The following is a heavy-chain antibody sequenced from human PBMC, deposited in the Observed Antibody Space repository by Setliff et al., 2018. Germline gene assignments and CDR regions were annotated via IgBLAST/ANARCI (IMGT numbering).Heavy chain of an antibody. J-gene: IGHJ5*02. CDR2: FDPEDEET. CDR3: ARDRGGTAIANWFDR. Sequence: ASVKVSCKVSGYRLIEVSMHWVRQAPGKGLEWMGGFDPEDEETIYAQKCQGRVTMTDDTSTDTAYMELSSLRSEDTAVYYCARDRGGTAIANWFDRWGRGTLVTVSS. V-gene: IGHV1-24*01. CDR1: GYRLIEVS. D-gene: IGHD2-21*01.